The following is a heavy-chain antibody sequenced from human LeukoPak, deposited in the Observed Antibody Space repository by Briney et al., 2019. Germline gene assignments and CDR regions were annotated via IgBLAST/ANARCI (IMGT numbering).Heavy chain of an antibody. V-gene: IGHV3-23*01. J-gene: IGHJ6*03. Sequence: PGGSLRLSCAASGFTFSSYGMSWVRQAPGKGLEWVSTISGSGGSTYYADSVKGRFTISRDNSKNTLYLQMNSLRAEDTAVYYCAKDPSVAATMDYYYYYMDVRGKGTTVTISS. CDR2: ISGSGGST. CDR3: AKDPSVAATMDYYYYYMDV. CDR1: GFTFSSYG. D-gene: IGHD6-13*01.